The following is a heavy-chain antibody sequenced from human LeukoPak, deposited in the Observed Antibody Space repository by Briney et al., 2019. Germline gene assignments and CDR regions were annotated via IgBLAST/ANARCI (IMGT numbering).Heavy chain of an antibody. V-gene: IGHV4-39*07. Sequence: SETLSLTCTVSSGSISTSNYYWGWVRQPPGKALEWIGNIFYSGSSYYSPSLKSRVTISLDTSRNQFSLKLNSVTAADTAVYYCARGPSTVYYYYYMDVWGKGTTVTISS. CDR3: ARGPSTVYYYYYMDV. D-gene: IGHD4-17*01. J-gene: IGHJ6*03. CDR1: SGSISTSNYY. CDR2: IFYSGSS.